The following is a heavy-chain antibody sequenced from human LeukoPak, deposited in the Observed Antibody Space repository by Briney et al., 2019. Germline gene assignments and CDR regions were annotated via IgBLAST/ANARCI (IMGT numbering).Heavy chain of an antibody. CDR1: GFTFSSYW. V-gene: IGHV3-23*01. D-gene: IGHD3-3*01. Sequence: GGSLRLSCAASGFTFSSYWMNWVRQTPGKGLEWVSAIGAGGDSTYFADSVKGRFTISRDNSRNTLYLQMNSLKVEDTAVYYCAKGNNDFWSGYPRLSYFDYWGQGTLVTVSS. CDR2: IGAGGDST. CDR3: AKGNNDFWSGYPRLSYFDY. J-gene: IGHJ4*02.